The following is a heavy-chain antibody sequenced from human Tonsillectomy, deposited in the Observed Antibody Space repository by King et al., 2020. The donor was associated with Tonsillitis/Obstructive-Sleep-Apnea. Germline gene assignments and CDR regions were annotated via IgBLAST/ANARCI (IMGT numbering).Heavy chain of an antibody. J-gene: IGHJ5*02. Sequence: HVQLQQWGAGLLKPSETLSLTCAVYGGSFSGYYWSWIRQPPGKGLEWIGEINHSGSTNYNPSLKSRVTISVDTSKNQFSLKLTSVTAADTAVYYCARGSVVVVPAAIGWWFDPWGQGTLVTVSS. CDR1: GGSFSGYY. V-gene: IGHV4-34*01. D-gene: IGHD2-2*01. CDR2: INHSGST. CDR3: ARGSVVVVPAAIGWWFDP.